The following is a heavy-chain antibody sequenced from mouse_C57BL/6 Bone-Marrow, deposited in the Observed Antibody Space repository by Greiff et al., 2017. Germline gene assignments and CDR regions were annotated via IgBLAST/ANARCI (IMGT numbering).Heavy chain of an antibody. Sequence: QVQLQQPGAELVMPGASVKLSCKASGYTFTSYWMHWVKQRPGQGLEWIGEIAPSDSYTNYNQKFKGKSTLTVDKSSSTAYMQLSSLTSEDSAVYDCARNYGSSPEFAYWGQGTLVTVSA. CDR2: IAPSDSYT. J-gene: IGHJ3*01. V-gene: IGHV1-69*01. D-gene: IGHD1-1*01. CDR3: ARNYGSSPEFAY. CDR1: GYTFTSYW.